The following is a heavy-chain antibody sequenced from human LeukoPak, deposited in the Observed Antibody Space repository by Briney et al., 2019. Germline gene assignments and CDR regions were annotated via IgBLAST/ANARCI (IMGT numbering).Heavy chain of an antibody. D-gene: IGHD3-22*01. CDR3: ARDLNYDRTDDAFDI. CDR2: IYYSGST. CDR1: GGSISSYY. Sequence: SETLSLTCTVSGGSISSYYWSWIRQPPGKGLEWIGYIYYSGSTNYNPSLKSRVTISVDTSKNQFSLKLSSVTAADTAVYYCARDLNYDRTDDAFDIWGQGTMDTVSS. J-gene: IGHJ3*02. V-gene: IGHV4-59*01.